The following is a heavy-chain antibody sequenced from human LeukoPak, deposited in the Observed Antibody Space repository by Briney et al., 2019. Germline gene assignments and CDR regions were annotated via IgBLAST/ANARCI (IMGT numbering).Heavy chain of an antibody. CDR2: ISWDGAST. J-gene: IGHJ4*02. CDR1: GFTSDDYT. Sequence: GGSLRLSCAASGFTSDDYTMHWVRQAPGTGLEWVSLISWDGASTSYADSEKGRFTISRDNSKDSLFLQMNSLRAEDTALYYCAKDLGYSSEYWGQGTLVTVSS. CDR3: AKDLGYSSEY. V-gene: IGHV3-43*01. D-gene: IGHD5-12*01.